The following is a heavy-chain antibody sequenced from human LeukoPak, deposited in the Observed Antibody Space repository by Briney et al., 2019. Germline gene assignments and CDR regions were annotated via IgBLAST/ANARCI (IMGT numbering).Heavy chain of an antibody. CDR2: ISASSTSI. D-gene: IGHD3-22*01. CDR3: ARFGSGYYGFDS. J-gene: IGHJ4*02. CDR1: GFTFRTFG. V-gene: IGHV3-48*01. Sequence: GGSLRLSCAVSGFTFRTFGINWVRQAPGKGLEWISFISASSTSIYYADSVKGRLTISRDNAKNSLYLQMNSLTAEDSAVYYCARFGSGYYGFDSWGQGTLVTVS.